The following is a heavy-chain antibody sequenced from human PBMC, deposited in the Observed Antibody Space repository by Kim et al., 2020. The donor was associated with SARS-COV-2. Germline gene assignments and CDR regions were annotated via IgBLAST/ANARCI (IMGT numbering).Heavy chain of an antibody. CDR1: GYTFISYY. CDR3: TRDPGYCSGDSCRRGAIDI. D-gene: IGHD2-15*01. V-gene: IGHV1-46*01. J-gene: IGHJ3*02. CDR2: INPSGGST. Sequence: VSVKVSCKASGYTFISYYIHWVRQAPGQGLEWMGIINPSGGSTTYAQKFQGRVTITRDTSTSTVYMELNSLRSEDTAVYHCTRDPGYCSGDSCRRGAIDI.